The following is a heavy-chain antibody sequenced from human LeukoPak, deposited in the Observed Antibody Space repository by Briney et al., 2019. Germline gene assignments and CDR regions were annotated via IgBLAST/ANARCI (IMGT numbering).Heavy chain of an antibody. Sequence: KPSETLSLTCAVYGGSFSGYYWSWIRQPPGKGLEWIGEINHSGSTNYNPSLKSRVTISVDTSKNQFSLKLSSVTAADTAVYYCARGKAITTTIVTQRTWFDPWGQGTLVTVSS. CDR2: INHSGST. V-gene: IGHV4-34*01. J-gene: IGHJ5*02. D-gene: IGHD2/OR15-2a*01. CDR1: GGSFSGYY. CDR3: ARGKAITTTIVTQRTWFDP.